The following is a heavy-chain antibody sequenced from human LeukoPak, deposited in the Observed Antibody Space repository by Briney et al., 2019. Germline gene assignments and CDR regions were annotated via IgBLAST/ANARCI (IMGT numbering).Heavy chain of an antibody. CDR3: ARVTYDRSGYYDGIPY. Sequence: ASVKLSCKASGYTFTGYFIHWVRHAPGQGLEWMGWINPSSGATNYAQNSQGSVTLTREISISTAYMEVSRLLPNDTAVYDCARVTYDRSGYYDGIPYWGQGTLVIVSS. CDR1: GYTFTGYF. D-gene: IGHD3-22*01. V-gene: IGHV1-2*02. CDR2: INPSSGAT. J-gene: IGHJ4*02.